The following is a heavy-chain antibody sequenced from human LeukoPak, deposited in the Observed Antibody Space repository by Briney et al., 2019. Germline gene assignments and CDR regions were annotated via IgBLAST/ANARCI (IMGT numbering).Heavy chain of an antibody. J-gene: IGHJ6*04. CDR3: ARVDISPIQYYYYVMDV. D-gene: IGHD2-2*03. CDR1: GFTFGSYG. CDR2: IWYDGSNK. Sequence: GGSLSLSWAASGFTFGSYGMRWVRQAPGKGMEWVAVIWYDGSNKYYADSVKGRFTISRANSNNTLYLQMTRLRAEDTAVYYCARVDISPIQYYYYVMDVWGKVTTVTVAT. V-gene: IGHV3-33*01.